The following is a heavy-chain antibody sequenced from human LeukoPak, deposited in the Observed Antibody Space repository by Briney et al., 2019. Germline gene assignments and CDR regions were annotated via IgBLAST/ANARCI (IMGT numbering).Heavy chain of an antibody. CDR2: MNPESGNA. CDR3: ARGLGQHYDYVWGSYRTYYMDV. Sequence: GASVKVSRKASGYTFTSYDINWVRQATGQGLEWMGWMNPESGNAGYAQKFQGRVTITRNTSISTAYMELSSLRSEDTAVYYCARGLGQHYDYVWGSYRTYYMDVWGKGTTVSVSS. J-gene: IGHJ6*03. D-gene: IGHD3-16*02. V-gene: IGHV1-8*03. CDR1: GYTFTSYD.